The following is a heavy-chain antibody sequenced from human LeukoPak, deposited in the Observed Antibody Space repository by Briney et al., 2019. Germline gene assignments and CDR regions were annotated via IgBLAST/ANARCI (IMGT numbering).Heavy chain of an antibody. D-gene: IGHD1-14*01. CDR2: INSDGSTT. Sequence: GGSLRLSCAASGFTFSNYAMNWVRQAPGKGLEWVSHINSDGSTTNYAASVRGRFTISRDNAKNTLYLQMDSLRAEDTAVYYCARQPDYWGQGTLVTVSS. CDR1: GFTFSNYA. V-gene: IGHV3-74*01. CDR3: ARQPDY. J-gene: IGHJ4*02.